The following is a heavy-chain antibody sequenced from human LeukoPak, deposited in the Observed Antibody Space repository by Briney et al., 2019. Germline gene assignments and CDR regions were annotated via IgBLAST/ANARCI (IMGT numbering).Heavy chain of an antibody. J-gene: IGHJ3*02. CDR1: RFTFSSYA. V-gene: IGHV3-30*02. Sequence: GGSLRLSCAASRFTFSSYAMHWVRQAPGKGLEWVAFIRYDGSNKYYADSVKGRFPISIDNSKNTLYLQINSLRAEDTAVYYCAKAGYSSSWYRDAFDIWGQGTMVTVSS. CDR3: AKAGYSSSWYRDAFDI. CDR2: IRYDGSNK. D-gene: IGHD6-13*01.